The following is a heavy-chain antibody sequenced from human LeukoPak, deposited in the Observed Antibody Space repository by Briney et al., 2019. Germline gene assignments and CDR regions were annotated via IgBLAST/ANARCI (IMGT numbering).Heavy chain of an antibody. CDR2: IYTSGST. Sequence: PSETLSLTCTVSGGSISSGSYYWSWIRQPAGKGLEWIGRIYTSGSTNYNPSLKSRVTISVDTSKNQFSLKLSSVTAADTAVYYCARVLRGYDILTGYYPAQFDYWGQGTLVTVSS. CDR1: GGSISSGSYY. J-gene: IGHJ4*02. V-gene: IGHV4-61*02. D-gene: IGHD3-9*01. CDR3: ARVLRGYDILTGYYPAQFDY.